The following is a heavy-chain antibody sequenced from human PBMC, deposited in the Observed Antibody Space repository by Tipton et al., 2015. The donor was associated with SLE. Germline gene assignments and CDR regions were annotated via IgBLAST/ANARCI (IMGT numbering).Heavy chain of an antibody. J-gene: IGHJ2*01. Sequence: SLRLSCAASGFTFSTYWMTWVRQAPGKGLEWVANINQGGSEKNYVDSVKGRFTISRDNARKSLSLQMNSLRVEDTAVYYCARRAAAAGRYWHFDLWGRGTLVTVSS. D-gene: IGHD6-13*01. CDR2: INQGGSEK. V-gene: IGHV3-7*01. CDR1: GFTFSTYW. CDR3: ARRAAAAGRYWHFDL.